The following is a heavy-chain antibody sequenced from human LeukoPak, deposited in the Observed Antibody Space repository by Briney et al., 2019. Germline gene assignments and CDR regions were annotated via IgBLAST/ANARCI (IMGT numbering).Heavy chain of an antibody. CDR1: GYSFTTYW. D-gene: IGHD3-22*01. CDR2: IYPGDSDT. V-gene: IGHV5-51*01. CDR3: ARRGYYDSSGPDPPHN. J-gene: IGHJ4*02. Sequence: NRGEPLKISCKTSGYSFTTYWIGWVRQMPGKGLEWMGIIYPGDSDTRYSPSFQGQVTISADKSISTAYLQWSSLKASDTAMYYCARRGYYDSSGPDPPHNWGQGTLVTVSS.